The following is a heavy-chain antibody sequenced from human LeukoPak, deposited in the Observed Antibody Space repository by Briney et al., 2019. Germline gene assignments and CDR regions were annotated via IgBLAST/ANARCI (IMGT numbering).Heavy chain of an antibody. CDR2: INHSGST. V-gene: IGHV4-34*01. J-gene: IGHJ4*02. Sequence: PSETLSLTCAVYGGSFSGYYWSWIRQPPGKGLEWIGEINHSGSTNYNPSLKSRVTISVDTSKNQFSLKLSSVTAADTAVYYCARARKYDYWGQGTLVTVSS. CDR1: GGSFSGYY. CDR3: ARARKYDY.